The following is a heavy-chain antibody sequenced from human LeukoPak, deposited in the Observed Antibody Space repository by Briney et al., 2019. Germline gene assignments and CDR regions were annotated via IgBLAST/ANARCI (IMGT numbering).Heavy chain of an antibody. CDR2: ISGSGGST. CDR1: GFTFSSYA. D-gene: IGHD5-18*01. Sequence: GGSLRLSCAASGFTFSSYAMSWVRQAPGKGLEWVSAISGSGGSTYYADSVKGRFTISRDNSKDTLYLQMNSLRAEDTAVYYCAKDGGGYSYGYSPDYWGQGTLVTVSS. CDR3: AKDGGGYSYGYSPDY. V-gene: IGHV3-23*01. J-gene: IGHJ4*02.